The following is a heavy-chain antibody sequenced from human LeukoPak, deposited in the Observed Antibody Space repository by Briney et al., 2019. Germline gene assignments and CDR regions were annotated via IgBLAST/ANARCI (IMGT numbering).Heavy chain of an antibody. V-gene: IGHV4-34*01. D-gene: IGHD2-8*01. J-gene: IGHJ4*02. Sequence: PSETPSLTCAVYGGSFSGYYWSWIRQPPGKGLEWIGKINHSGSTNYNPSLKSRVTISVDTSKNQFSLKLSSVTAADTAVYYCESLYPRESHFDYWGQGTLVTASS. CDR2: INHSGST. CDR3: ESLYPRESHFDY. CDR1: GGSFSGYY.